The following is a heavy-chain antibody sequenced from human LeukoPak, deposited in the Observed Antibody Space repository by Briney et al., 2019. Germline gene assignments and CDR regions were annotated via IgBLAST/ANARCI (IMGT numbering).Heavy chain of an antibody. D-gene: IGHD4-23*01. CDR3: ARAVTTVDYYYYYYMDV. J-gene: IGHJ6*03. CDR1: GGTFSSYA. V-gene: IGHV1-69*06. Sequence: ASVKVSCKASGGTFSSYAISWVRQAPGQGLEWMGGIIPIFGTATYAQKFQGRVTITADKSTSTAYMELSSLRSEDTAVYYCARAVTTVDYYYYYYMDVWGKGTTVTVSS. CDR2: IIPIFGTA.